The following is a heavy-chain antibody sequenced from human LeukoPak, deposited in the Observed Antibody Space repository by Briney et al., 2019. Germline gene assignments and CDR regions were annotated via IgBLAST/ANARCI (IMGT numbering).Heavy chain of an antibody. CDR3: AKVDYYARDADY. CDR2: LSGGGGST. V-gene: IGHV3-23*01. CDR1: GFTFSNYA. Sequence: PGGSLRLSCAASGFTFSNYAMSWVRQAPGKGLEWVSALSGGGGSTYYADSVTGRFTISRDNSKNTLYLQMNSLRADDTAVYYCAKVDYYARDADYWGQGTLVTVSS. J-gene: IGHJ4*02. D-gene: IGHD3-10*01.